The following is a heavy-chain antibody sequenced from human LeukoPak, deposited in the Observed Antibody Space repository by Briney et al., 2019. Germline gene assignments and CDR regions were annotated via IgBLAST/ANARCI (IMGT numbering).Heavy chain of an antibody. J-gene: IGHJ6*02. D-gene: IGHD2-2*02. CDR3: ARGPYCSSTSCYKYYYYGMDV. CDR1: GGSISSYY. Sequence: SETLSLTCTVSGGSISSYYWSWIRQPAGKGLEWIGRIYTSGSTNYNPSLKSRVTMSVDTSKSQFSLKLSSVTAADTAVYYCARGPYCSSTSCYKYYYYGMDVWGQGTTVTVSS. CDR2: IYTSGST. V-gene: IGHV4-4*07.